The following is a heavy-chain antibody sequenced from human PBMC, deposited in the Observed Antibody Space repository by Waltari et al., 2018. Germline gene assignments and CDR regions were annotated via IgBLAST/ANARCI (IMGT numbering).Heavy chain of an antibody. CDR3: ATYIGASIGTAAFDV. Sequence: QLQLQESGPGLVKPSETLSLTCSVSGVSIISNRHSWVWIRQTPGQGLEWMATMSYSGTTYRSPSLKSRVTISRDTSKNQVSLKLGSVTAADTAVYYCATYIGASIGTAAFDVWGQGTKVTVSS. J-gene: IGHJ3*01. CDR1: GVSIISNRHS. V-gene: IGHV4-39*01. D-gene: IGHD5-12*01. CDR2: MSYSGTT.